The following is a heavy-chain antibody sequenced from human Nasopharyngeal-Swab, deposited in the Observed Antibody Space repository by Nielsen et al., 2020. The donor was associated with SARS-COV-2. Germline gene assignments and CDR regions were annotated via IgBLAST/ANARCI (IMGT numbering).Heavy chain of an antibody. CDR1: GGSFTGFY. Sequence: SETLSLTCTVSGGSFTGFYWSWIRQPPGQGLEWIGYIYYGGSTNYNPSLKSRVTITLDTSKNQFSLILSSVTAADTAVYYCARVRPHYFDSSGYDYGGQGTLVTVSS. J-gene: IGHJ4*02. V-gene: IGHV4-59*01. D-gene: IGHD3-22*01. CDR3: ARVRPHYFDSSGYDY. CDR2: IYYGGST.